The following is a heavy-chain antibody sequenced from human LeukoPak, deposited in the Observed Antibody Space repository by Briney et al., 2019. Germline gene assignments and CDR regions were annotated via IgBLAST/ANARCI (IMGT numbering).Heavy chain of an antibody. CDR1: GFTFSSYW. CDR3: ARDSTEYDFWSGPPGGMDV. Sequence: PGGSLRLSCAASGFTFSSYWMHWVRQAPGKGLVWVSRINSDGSSTSYADSVKGRFTISRDNAKNTLYLQMNSLRAEDTAVYYCARDSTEYDFWSGPPGGMDVWGQGTTVTVSS. CDR2: INSDGSST. D-gene: IGHD3-3*01. J-gene: IGHJ6*02. V-gene: IGHV3-74*01.